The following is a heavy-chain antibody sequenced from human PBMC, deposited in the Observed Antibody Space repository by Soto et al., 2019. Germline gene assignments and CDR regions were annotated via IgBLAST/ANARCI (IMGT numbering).Heavy chain of an antibody. CDR1: GFTFSNAW. Sequence: GGSLRLSCAASGFTFSNAWMSWVRQAPGNGLEWVGRIKSKTDGGTTDYAAPVKGRFTISRDDSKNTLYLQMNSLKTEDTAVYYCTTEKGDYYDSSGYYLNLGWFDPWGQGTLVTVSS. D-gene: IGHD3-22*01. CDR3: TTEKGDYYDSSGYYLNLGWFDP. J-gene: IGHJ5*02. V-gene: IGHV3-15*01. CDR2: IKSKTDGGTT.